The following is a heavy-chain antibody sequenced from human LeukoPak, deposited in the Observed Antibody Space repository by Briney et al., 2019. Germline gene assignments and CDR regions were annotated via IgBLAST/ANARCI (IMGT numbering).Heavy chain of an antibody. J-gene: IGHJ5*02. CDR2: IYHSGST. Sequence: SETLSLTCAVSGGSISSGGYSWSWIRQPPGKGLEWIVYIYHSGSTYYNPSLKSRVTISVDRSKNQFSLKLSSVTAADTAVYYCARALWFGEYRKGWFDPWGQGTLVTVSS. V-gene: IGHV4-30-2*01. CDR1: GGSISSGGYS. CDR3: ARALWFGEYRKGWFDP. D-gene: IGHD3-10*01.